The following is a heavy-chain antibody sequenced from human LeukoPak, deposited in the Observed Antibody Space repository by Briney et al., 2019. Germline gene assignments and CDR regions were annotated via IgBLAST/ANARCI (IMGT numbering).Heavy chain of an antibody. J-gene: IGHJ4*02. CDR1: GYSFTSYW. D-gene: IGHD6-13*01. V-gene: IGHV5-10-1*01. Sequence: PGESLKISCKGSGYSFTSYWISWVRQMPGKGLEWMGRIDPSDSYTNYSPSFQGHVTISADKSISTAYLQWSSLKASDTAMYYCARSFHTLAAAGTPGYWGQGTLVTVSS. CDR3: ARSFHTLAAAGTPGY. CDR2: IDPSDSYT.